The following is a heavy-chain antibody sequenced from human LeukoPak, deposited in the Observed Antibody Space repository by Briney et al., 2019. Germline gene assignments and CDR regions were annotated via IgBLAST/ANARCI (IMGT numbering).Heavy chain of an antibody. Sequence: GGSLRLSCAASGFTFSSYAMSWVRQGPGEGLEWVSAISGGGDMTHYTDSVKGRFTISRDNSRNVLYLQMNSLRADDAAIYYCARGYCTSTNCNNWFDPWGQGALVTVSS. CDR1: GFTFSSYA. CDR3: ARGYCTSTNCNNWFDP. V-gene: IGHV3-23*01. J-gene: IGHJ5*02. CDR2: ISGGGDMT. D-gene: IGHD2-2*01.